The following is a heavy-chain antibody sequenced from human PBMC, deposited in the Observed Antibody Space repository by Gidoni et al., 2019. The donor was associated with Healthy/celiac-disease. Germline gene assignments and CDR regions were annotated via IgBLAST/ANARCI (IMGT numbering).Heavy chain of an antibody. CDR1: GGSISRED. Sequence: QVQLQETGPGLVKRSETRSRTCTDAGGSISREDWSWIRQPAGKGVEWFGRNYTSGSTNYNPSLKSRVTMSVDTSKNQFSLKLSSVTAADTAVYYCAREYYYDSSGYTNDAFDIWGQGTMVTVSS. CDR2: NYTSGST. CDR3: AREYYYDSSGYTNDAFDI. D-gene: IGHD3-22*01. J-gene: IGHJ3*02. V-gene: IGHV4-4*07.